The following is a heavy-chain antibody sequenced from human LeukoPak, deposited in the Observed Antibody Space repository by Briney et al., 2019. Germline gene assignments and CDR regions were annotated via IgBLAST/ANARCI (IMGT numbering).Heavy chain of an antibody. J-gene: IGHJ5*02. CDR1: GYTFTDYA. CDR3: ARDYCTNSLCYNNWFDP. CDR2: ISVHNGNT. D-gene: IGHD2-8*01. Sequence: ASVKVSCKASGYTFTDYAISWVRQAPGQGLEWMGWISVHNGNTNYAEKVQGRVAMTTDTSTSTAYMELRSLRSDDTAVYYCARDYCTNSLCYNNWFDPWGQGTLVTVSS. V-gene: IGHV1-18*01.